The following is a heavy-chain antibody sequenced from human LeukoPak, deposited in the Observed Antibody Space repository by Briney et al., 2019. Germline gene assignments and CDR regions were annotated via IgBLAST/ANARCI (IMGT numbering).Heavy chain of an antibody. CDR1: GYTFTGYY. V-gene: IGHV1-2*02. Sequence: GASVKVSCKASGYTFTGYYMHWVRQAPGQGLEWMGWINPNSGGTNFAQKFQGRVTMTRDTSISTAYMALSRLRSDDTAVYYCARGYYGSRSPDNWGQGTLVTVSS. D-gene: IGHD3-10*01. J-gene: IGHJ4*02. CDR3: ARGYYGSRSPDN. CDR2: INPNSGGT.